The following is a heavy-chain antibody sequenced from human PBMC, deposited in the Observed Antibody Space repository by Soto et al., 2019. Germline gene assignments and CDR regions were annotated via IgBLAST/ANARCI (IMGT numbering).Heavy chain of an antibody. D-gene: IGHD3-22*01. CDR3: ARRRYYYDSSGYCVWFDP. Sequence: SETLSLTCTVSGGSISSSSYYWGWIRQPPGKGLEWIGSIYYSGSTYYNPSLKSRVTISVDTSKNQFSLKLSSVTAADTAVYYCARRRYYYDSSGYCVWFDPWGQGTLVTVSS. J-gene: IGHJ5*02. CDR2: IYYSGST. V-gene: IGHV4-39*01. CDR1: GGSISSSSYY.